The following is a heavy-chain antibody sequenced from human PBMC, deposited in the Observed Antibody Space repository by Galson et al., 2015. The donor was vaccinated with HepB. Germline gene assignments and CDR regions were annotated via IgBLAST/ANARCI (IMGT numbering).Heavy chain of an antibody. CDR1: GGPIGSGDHY. V-gene: IGHV4-30-4*01. Sequence: TLSLTCTVSGGPIGSGDHYWSWIRQPPGEGLQWIAYINYAGSSNYNPSLRNRVSISVDTSKNQYSLKLTSVTAADTAVYYWARGGDWLDPWGQGTLVIDSS. J-gene: IGHJ5*02. CDR2: INYAGSS. CDR3: ARGGDWLDP.